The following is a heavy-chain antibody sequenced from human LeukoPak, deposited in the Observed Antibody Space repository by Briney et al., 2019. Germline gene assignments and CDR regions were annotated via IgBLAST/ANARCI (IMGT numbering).Heavy chain of an antibody. CDR3: ARKAPKKGWFDP. J-gene: IGHJ5*02. CDR2: THPSGNT. Sequence: SETLSLTCTVSGGSNNSYYWSWIRQPPGKGLEWIGYTHPSGNTNYSPSLKSRVTISIDMSRNQFSLKLSSVAAADTAVYYCARKAPKKGWFDPWGQGTLVTVSS. V-gene: IGHV4-4*09. CDR1: GGSNNSYY.